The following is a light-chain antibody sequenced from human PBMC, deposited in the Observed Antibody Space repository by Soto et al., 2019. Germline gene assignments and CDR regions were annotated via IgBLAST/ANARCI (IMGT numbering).Light chain of an antibody. CDR3: QQYNNWPPIT. V-gene: IGKV3-15*01. J-gene: IGKJ5*01. CDR2: DAS. CDR1: QSVASK. Sequence: EIVMTQSPATLSLSPGERATLSCRASQSVASKLAWHQQKPAQAPSLLIYDASTRPTGTRPRVIGSGSGTEFTLTITSLQSEDFAVYYCQQYNNWPPITFGQGTRVDIK.